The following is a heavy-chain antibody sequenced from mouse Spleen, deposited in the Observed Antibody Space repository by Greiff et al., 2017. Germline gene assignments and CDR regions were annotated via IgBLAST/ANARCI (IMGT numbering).Heavy chain of an antibody. D-gene: IGHD1-1*01. V-gene: IGHV1-9*01. CDR1: GYTFTGYW. CDR2: ILPGRGST. Sequence: QVQLQQSGAELLKPGASVKLSCKATGYTFTGYWIEWVKQRPGHGLEWIGEILPGRGSTHYNEKFKGKATFTADTSSNTAYMQISSLTTEDSAIYYCADYGFDVWGAGTTGTVS. J-gene: IGHJ1*01. CDR3: ADYGFDV.